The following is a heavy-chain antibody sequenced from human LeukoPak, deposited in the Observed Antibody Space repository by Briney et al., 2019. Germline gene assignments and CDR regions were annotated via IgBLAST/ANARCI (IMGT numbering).Heavy chain of an antibody. Sequence: GASVKVTCQVSGYTLTELSMQWVRPAPGQGRAGVGWISAYNGNTNNAQKHQGRATMTPDTPMNNDDMYLKTLRSDDTAVYDCARGGPNYYGSGSYYYYMDVWGKGTTVTISS. CDR2: ISAYNGNT. CDR1: GYTLTELS. D-gene: IGHD3-10*01. CDR3: ARGGPNYYGSGSYYYYMDV. J-gene: IGHJ6*03. V-gene: IGHV1-18*01.